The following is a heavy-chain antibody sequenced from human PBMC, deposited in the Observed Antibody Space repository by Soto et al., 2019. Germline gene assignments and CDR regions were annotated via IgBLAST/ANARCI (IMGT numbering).Heavy chain of an antibody. CDR1: KFPFTDFA. J-gene: IGHJ4*02. Sequence: GSLRLSCVASKFPFTDFAMNWVRQAPGKGLEWVSAVSGRGDTTYYADSVNGRFTISRDNSQNIVFLQMHSLRAEDTGVYYCAKDLDPITATTFDFWGQGTLVTVSS. CDR3: AKDLDPITATTFDF. V-gene: IGHV3-23*01. D-gene: IGHD1-7*01. CDR2: VSGRGDTT.